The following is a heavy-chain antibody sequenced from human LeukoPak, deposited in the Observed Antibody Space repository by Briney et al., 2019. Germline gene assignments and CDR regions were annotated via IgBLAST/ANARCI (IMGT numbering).Heavy chain of an antibody. J-gene: IGHJ5*02. CDR3: ARNDLYVGNWFDP. CDR2: ISAYNGYT. V-gene: IGHV1-18*01. Sequence: ASVKVSCKASGYTFTNHGVSWVRQAPGQGLEWMGWISAYNGYTNYAQNVQGRVTMTTDTSTSTAYMELRSLRSDDTAVYYCARNDLYVGNWFDPWGQGTLVSVSS. CDR1: GYTFTNHG. D-gene: IGHD2-8*01.